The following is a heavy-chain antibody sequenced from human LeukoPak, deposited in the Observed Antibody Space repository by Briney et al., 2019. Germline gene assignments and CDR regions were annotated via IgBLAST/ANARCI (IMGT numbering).Heavy chain of an antibody. Sequence: ASVKVSCKASGYTFTSYGISWVRQAPGQGLEWMGWISAYNGNTNYAQKLQGRVTMTTDTSTSTAYMELRSLRSDDTAVYYCARDLPAGLRYFDWLCHPFDYWGQGTLVTVSS. D-gene: IGHD3-9*01. V-gene: IGHV1-18*04. CDR2: ISAYNGNT. CDR1: GYTFTSYG. J-gene: IGHJ4*02. CDR3: ARDLPAGLRYFDWLCHPFDY.